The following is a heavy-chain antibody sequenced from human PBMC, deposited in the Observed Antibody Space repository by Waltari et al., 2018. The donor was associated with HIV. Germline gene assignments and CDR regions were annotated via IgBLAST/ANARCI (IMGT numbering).Heavy chain of an antibody. V-gene: IGHV3-74*01. CDR2: INTDGSST. CDR1: GFTFSSYW. J-gene: IGHJ6*02. D-gene: IGHD2-2*02. Sequence: EVQLVESGGGLVQPGGSLRLSCAASGFTFSSYWIHWVRQAPGKGLVWVSRINTDGSSTSYADSVKGRFTISRDNAKNTLYLQMNSLRAEDTAVYYCARGGHCSGISCYTGDYSYGLDVWGQGTTV. CDR3: ARGGHCSGISCYTGDYSYGLDV.